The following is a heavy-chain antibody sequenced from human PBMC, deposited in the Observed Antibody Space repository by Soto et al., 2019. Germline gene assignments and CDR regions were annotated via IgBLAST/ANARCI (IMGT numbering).Heavy chain of an antibody. CDR3: ARDPPGRSRPGYYGMVV. D-gene: IGHD6-6*01. CDR1: GYTFTSYY. CDR2: INPSGGST. Sequence: ASVKVSCKASGYTFTSYYMHWVRQAPGQGLEWMGIINPSGGSTSYAHKFQGRVTMTRDTTTSTVYMELSSLRSEDTAVYYCARDPPGRSRPGYYGMVVWGQGTTVTAP. J-gene: IGHJ6*02. V-gene: IGHV1-46*01.